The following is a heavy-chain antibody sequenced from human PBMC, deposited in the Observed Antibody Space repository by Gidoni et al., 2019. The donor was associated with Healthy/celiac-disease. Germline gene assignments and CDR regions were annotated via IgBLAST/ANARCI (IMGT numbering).Heavy chain of an antibody. CDR3: ARDTVTSYYFDY. Sequence: EVQLVESGGGLVKPGGSLRLSCAASGFTFSSYSMNWVRQAPGKGLEWVSSISSSSSYIYYADSVKGRFTISRDNAKNSLYLQMNSLRAEDTAVYYCARDTVTSYYFDYWGQGTLVTVSS. D-gene: IGHD4-17*01. CDR1: GFTFSSYS. CDR2: ISSSSSYI. J-gene: IGHJ4*02. V-gene: IGHV3-21*01.